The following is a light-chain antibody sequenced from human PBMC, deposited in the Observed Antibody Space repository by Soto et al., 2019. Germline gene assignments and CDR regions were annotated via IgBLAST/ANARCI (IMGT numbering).Light chain of an antibody. CDR3: SSYTSSSTVV. CDR2: DVS. J-gene: IGLJ2*01. Sequence: QSVLTQPASVSGSPGQSITISCTGTSSDVGGYNYVSWYQQHPGKAPKLMIYDVSNRPSGVSNRFSGSKSGNTASLTISGLQADDAADYYCSSYTSSSTVVFGGGTKVTVL. V-gene: IGLV2-14*01. CDR1: SSDVGGYNY.